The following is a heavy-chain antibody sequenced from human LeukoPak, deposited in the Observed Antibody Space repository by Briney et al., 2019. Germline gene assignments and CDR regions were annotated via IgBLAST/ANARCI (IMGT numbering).Heavy chain of an antibody. CDR1: GFTFSSYA. D-gene: IGHD1-26*01. Sequence: GGSLRLSRAASGFTFSSYAMSWVRQAPGKGLEWVSAISGSGGSTYYADSVKGRFTISRDNSKNTLYLQMNSLRAADTAVYYCPKKERQSDFDYWGQGTLVTVSS. J-gene: IGHJ4*02. CDR3: PKKERQSDFDY. V-gene: IGHV3-23*01. CDR2: ISGSGGST.